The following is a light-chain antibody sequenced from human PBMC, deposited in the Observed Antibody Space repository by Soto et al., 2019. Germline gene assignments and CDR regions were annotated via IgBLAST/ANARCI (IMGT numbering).Light chain of an antibody. CDR3: MQSVQLPIT. J-gene: IGKJ5*01. V-gene: IGKV2-28*01. CDR1: QSLLHSNGYNY. Sequence: DIVMTQSPLSLPVTPGEPASISCRSSQSLLHSNGYNYLDWYLQKPGQSPQLLIYLGSNRASGVPDRFSGGGSGTDFTLKISRVEAEDVGVYYCMQSVQLPITFGQGTRLEIK. CDR2: LGS.